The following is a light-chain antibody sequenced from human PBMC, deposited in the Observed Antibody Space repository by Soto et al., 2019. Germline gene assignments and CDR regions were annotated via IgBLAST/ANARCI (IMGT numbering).Light chain of an antibody. J-gene: IGKJ4*01. V-gene: IGKV1-9*01. Sequence: QLTQSPSSLSASVGDRVTITCRASQGIASYLAWYQQKPGKAPKLLIYAASTLQSGVPSRFSGSGSGTEFTLTISSLQPEDFATYYCQQLNSFTFGGGTKVEIK. CDR1: QGIASY. CDR3: QQLNSFT. CDR2: AAS.